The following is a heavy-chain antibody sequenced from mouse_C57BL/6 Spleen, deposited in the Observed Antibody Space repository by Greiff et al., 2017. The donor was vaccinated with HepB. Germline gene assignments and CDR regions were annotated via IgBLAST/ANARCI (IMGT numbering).Heavy chain of an antibody. CDR1: GFTFSSYT. J-gene: IGHJ2*01. D-gene: IGHD1-1*01. Sequence: EVKLVESGGGLVKPGGSLKLSCAASGFTFSSYTMSWVRQTPEKRLEWVATISGGGGNTYYPDSVKGRFTISRDNAKNTLYLQMSSLRSEDTALYYCARHEVLLHYFDYWGQGTTLTVSS. CDR3: ARHEVLLHYFDY. CDR2: ISGGGGNT. V-gene: IGHV5-9*01.